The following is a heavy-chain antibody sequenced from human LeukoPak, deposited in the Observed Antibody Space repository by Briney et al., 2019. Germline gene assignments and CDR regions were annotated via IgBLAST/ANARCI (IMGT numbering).Heavy chain of an antibody. CDR2: ISSSGSTI. J-gene: IGHJ5*02. V-gene: IGHV3-48*03. CDR1: GFTFSSYE. Sequence: PEGSLRLSCAASGFTFSSYEMNWVRQAPGKGLEWVSYISSSGSTIYYADSVKGRFTISRDNSKNTLYLQMNSLRAEDTAVYYCASHVVLLNWFDPWGQGTLVTVSS. CDR3: ASHVVLLNWFDP. D-gene: IGHD2-15*01.